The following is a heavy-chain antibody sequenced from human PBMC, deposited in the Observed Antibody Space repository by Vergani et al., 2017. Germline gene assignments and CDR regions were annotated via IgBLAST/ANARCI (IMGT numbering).Heavy chain of an antibody. D-gene: IGHD4-23*01. CDR3: TRHRTTVVTDAFDI. V-gene: IGHV3-33*01. Sequence: QAQLVESGGGVVQPGRSLRLYCAASGFSFNRYGMHWVRQAPGKGLEWVGIIWYDGRIKYYADSVKGRFTISRDNSKNTLYLQMTSLRVEDTAMYYCTRHRTTVVTDAFDIWGRGTMVTVSS. J-gene: IGHJ3*02. CDR2: IWYDGRIK. CDR1: GFSFNRYG.